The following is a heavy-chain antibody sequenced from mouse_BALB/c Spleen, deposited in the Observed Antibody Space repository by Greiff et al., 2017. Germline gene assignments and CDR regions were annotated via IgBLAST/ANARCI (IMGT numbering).Heavy chain of an antibody. CDR2: IDPANGNT. Sequence: VQLQQPGAELVKPGASVKLSCTASGFNIKDTYMHWVKQRPEQGLEWIGRIDPANGNTKYDPKFQGKATITADTSSNTAYLQLSSLTSEDTAVYYCARAVVALPEFAYWGQGTLVTVSA. V-gene: IGHV14-3*02. J-gene: IGHJ3*01. CDR1: GFNIKDTY. D-gene: IGHD1-1*01. CDR3: ARAVVALPEFAY.